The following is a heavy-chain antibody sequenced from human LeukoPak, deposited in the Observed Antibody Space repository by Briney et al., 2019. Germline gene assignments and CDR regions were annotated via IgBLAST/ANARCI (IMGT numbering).Heavy chain of an antibody. J-gene: IGHJ6*04. CDR2: INHSGST. D-gene: IGHD3-10*02. Sequence: SETLSLTCAVYGGSFSGYYWSWIRQPPGKGLEWIGEINHSGSTTYNPSLKSRVTISVDTSKNQFSLKLNSVTAADTAVYYCAELGITMIGGVWGKGTTVTISS. CDR3: AELGITMIGGV. CDR1: GGSFSGYY. V-gene: IGHV4-34*01.